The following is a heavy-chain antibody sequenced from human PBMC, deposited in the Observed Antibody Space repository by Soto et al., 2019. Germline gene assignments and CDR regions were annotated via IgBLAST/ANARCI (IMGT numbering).Heavy chain of an antibody. V-gene: IGHV1-69*01. J-gene: IGHJ4*02. CDR3: AREGGQYQFFDF. CDR1: GGTFISYG. D-gene: IGHD2-2*01. Sequence: QVQLVQSGAEVKKPGSSVKVSCKTSGGTFISYGISWVRQAPGQGLEWVGGIMPLFGTTKYAQTLQDRVTITADESTDTAYMELTSLRSEDTAVYYFAREGGQYQFFDFWGQGTLVTVP. CDR2: IMPLFGTT.